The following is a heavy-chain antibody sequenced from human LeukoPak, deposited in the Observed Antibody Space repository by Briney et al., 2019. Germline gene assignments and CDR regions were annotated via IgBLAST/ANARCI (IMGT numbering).Heavy chain of an antibody. V-gene: IGHV3-23*01. CDR1: GFTFSSYA. CDR3: ATHPIPQYQYYFDY. J-gene: IGHJ4*02. D-gene: IGHD4-11*01. CDR2: ISGSGGST. Sequence: GRSLRLSCAASGFTFSSYAMSWVRQAPGKGLEWVSAISGSGGSTYYADSVKGRFTISRDNSKNTLYLQMNSLRAEDTAVYYCATHPIPQYQYYFDYWGQGTLVTVSS.